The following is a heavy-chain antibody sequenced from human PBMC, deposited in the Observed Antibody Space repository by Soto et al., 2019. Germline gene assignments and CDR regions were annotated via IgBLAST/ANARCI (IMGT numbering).Heavy chain of an antibody. CDR2: INYRGST. Sequence: QVQLQESGPGLVKPSETLSLTCTVSGGSISSGAYYWSWIRQRPGEGLEWIGYINYRGSTYYNPSRESRLTISRDTAKIQFALKVSSVGAADTAMYYCARGDGAVAFHHWGQGILVTISS. CDR1: GGSISSGAYY. J-gene: IGHJ4*02. D-gene: IGHD6-19*01. V-gene: IGHV4-31*03. CDR3: ARGDGAVAFHH.